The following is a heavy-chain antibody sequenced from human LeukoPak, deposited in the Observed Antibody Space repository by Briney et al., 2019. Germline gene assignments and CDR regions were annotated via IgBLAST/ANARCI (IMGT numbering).Heavy chain of an antibody. D-gene: IGHD5-18*01. V-gene: IGHV4-59*11. CDR3: ARGIQLWLRGAFDI. J-gene: IGHJ3*02. CDR1: GGSISSHY. Sequence: SETLSLTCTVSGGSISSHYWSWIRQPPGKGLEWIGYIYYSGSTNYNPSLKSRVTISVDTSKNQFSLKLSSVTAADTAVYYCARGIQLWLRGAFDIWGQGTMVTVSS. CDR2: IYYSGST.